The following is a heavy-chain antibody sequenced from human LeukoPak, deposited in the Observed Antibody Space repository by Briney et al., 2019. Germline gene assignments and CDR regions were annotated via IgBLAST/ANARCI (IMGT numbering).Heavy chain of an antibody. CDR1: GFTFNSDN. Sequence: PGGSLTLSCAASGFTFNSDNMHWVRQAAGKGLEWVAVISSDGSNNCYADSVKGRFTISRDNSRDTLYLQMNSLIAEETAGYYCAKDRSSTWSCDFWGQGTRDSVST. J-gene: IGHJ4*02. CDR2: ISSDGSNN. V-gene: IGHV3-30*18. CDR3: AKDRSSTWSCDF. D-gene: IGHD6-13*01.